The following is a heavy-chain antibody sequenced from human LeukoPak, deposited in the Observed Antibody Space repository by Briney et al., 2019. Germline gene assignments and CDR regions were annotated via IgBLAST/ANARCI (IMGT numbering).Heavy chain of an antibody. V-gene: IGHV3-9*01. CDR1: GFTFDDYA. CDR3: ANLGAGLDIVVVPNEENDY. D-gene: IGHD2-2*03. J-gene: IGHJ4*02. Sequence: PGGSLRLSCTGSGFTFDDYAMHWVRQAPGKGLEWVSGISWNSGSIGYADSVKGRFTISRDNAKNSLYLQMNSLRAEDTALYYCANLGAGLDIVVVPNEENDYWGQGTLVTVSS. CDR2: ISWNSGSI.